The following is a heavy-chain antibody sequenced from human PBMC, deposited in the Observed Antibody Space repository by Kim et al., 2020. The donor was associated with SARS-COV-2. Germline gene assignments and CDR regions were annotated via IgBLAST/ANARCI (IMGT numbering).Heavy chain of an antibody. D-gene: IGHD3-9*01. CDR2: ISSSGSTI. J-gene: IGHJ4*02. CDR1: GFTFSSYE. CDR3: ARGPHYLRYFDLGYFDY. Sequence: GGSLRLSCAASGFTFSSYEMNWVRQAPGKGLEWVSYISSSGSTIYYADSVKGRFTISRDNAKNSLYLQMNSLRAEDTAVYYCARGPHYLRYFDLGYFDYWGQGTLVTGSS. V-gene: IGHV3-48*03.